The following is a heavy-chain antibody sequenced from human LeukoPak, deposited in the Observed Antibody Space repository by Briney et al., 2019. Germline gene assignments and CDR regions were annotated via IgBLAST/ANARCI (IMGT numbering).Heavy chain of an antibody. CDR3: ARLMVVWLSAFDAFDI. CDR1: GGSISSSSYY. J-gene: IGHJ3*02. CDR2: IYYSGST. Sequence: PSETLSLTCTVSGGSISSSSYYWGWIRQPLGKGLEWIGSIYYSGSTYYNPSLKSRVTISVDTSKNQFSLKLSSVTAADTTVYYCARLMVVWLSAFDAFDIWGQGTMVTVSS. V-gene: IGHV4-39*01. D-gene: IGHD3-22*01.